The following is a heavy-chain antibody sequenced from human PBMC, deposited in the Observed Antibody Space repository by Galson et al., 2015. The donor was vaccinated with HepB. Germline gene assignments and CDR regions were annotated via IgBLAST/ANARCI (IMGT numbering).Heavy chain of an antibody. CDR1: GFTLGSYS. CDR3: AQGSDRIQWLVLTRLGY. V-gene: IGHV3-21*01. Sequence: SLRLSCAASGFTLGSYSMDWVRQAPGKGLEWVSSISSSSSYIYYADSVRGRFTISRDNAKNSLYLQMNSLRAEDTAVYYCAQGSDRIQWLVLTRLGYWGEGTLVTVSS. J-gene: IGHJ4*02. CDR2: ISSSSSYI. D-gene: IGHD6-19*01.